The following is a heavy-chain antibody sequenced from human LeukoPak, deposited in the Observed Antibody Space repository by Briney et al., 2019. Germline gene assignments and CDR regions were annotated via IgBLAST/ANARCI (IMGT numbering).Heavy chain of an antibody. CDR3: ASGVVPAAIEAYYYYYGMDV. CDR1: GFTFSIYT. Sequence: GGSLRLSCAASGFTFSIYTMSWVRQAPGKGLGWVSSISGDSSYIDYTDSVKGRFTISRDNAKNSLYLQMNSLRAEDTAVYYCASGVVPAAIEAYYYYYGMDVWGQGTTVTVSS. J-gene: IGHJ6*02. V-gene: IGHV3-21*01. CDR2: ISGDSSYI. D-gene: IGHD2-2*01.